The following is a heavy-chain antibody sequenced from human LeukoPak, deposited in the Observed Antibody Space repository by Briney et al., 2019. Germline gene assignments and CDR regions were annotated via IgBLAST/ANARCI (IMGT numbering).Heavy chain of an antibody. D-gene: IGHD5-24*01. Sequence: GGSLRLSCKVSGLIFRSYWMSWVREAPGKGLAWVANINQEGSEKYFEDTVKGRFTISRDNAKNSLHLQMNTLRAEDTAVYYCARERDGRFFDYWGQGTLVTVSS. CDR1: GLIFRSYW. CDR3: ARERDGRFFDY. J-gene: IGHJ4*02. CDR2: INQEGSEK. V-gene: IGHV3-7*01.